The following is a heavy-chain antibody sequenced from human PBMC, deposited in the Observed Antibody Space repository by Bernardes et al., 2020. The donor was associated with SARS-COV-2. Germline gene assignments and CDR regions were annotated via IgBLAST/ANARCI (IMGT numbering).Heavy chain of an antibody. J-gene: IGHJ6*02. CDR1: GGTFSSYA. D-gene: IGHD6-13*01. Sequence: SVKVCCKASGGTFSSYAISWVRQAPGQGLEWMGRIIPIFGTANYAQKFQGRVTITADESTSTAYMELSSLRSEDTAVYYCARTLWGIAAAGYYYYGMDVWGQGTTVTVSS. CDR3: ARTLWGIAAAGYYYYGMDV. V-gene: IGHV1-69*13. CDR2: IIPIFGTA.